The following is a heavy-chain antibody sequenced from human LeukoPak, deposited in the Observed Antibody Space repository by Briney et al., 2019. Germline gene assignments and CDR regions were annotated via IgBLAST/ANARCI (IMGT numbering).Heavy chain of an antibody. CDR2: LSGSGYNT. CDR3: AKDPYGTRYFDY. CDR1: GFTFSSHA. V-gene: IGHV3-23*01. Sequence: GGSLRLSCAASGFTFSSHAPSWVRQAPGKGLEWVSSLSGSGYNTYYADSVKGRFTISRDNSKNTVCLQMNSLRAEDTAVYYCAKDPYGTRYFDYWGQGTLVTVSS. J-gene: IGHJ4*02. D-gene: IGHD2-2*01.